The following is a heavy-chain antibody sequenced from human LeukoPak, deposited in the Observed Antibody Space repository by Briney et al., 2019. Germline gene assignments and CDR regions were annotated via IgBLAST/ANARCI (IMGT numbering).Heavy chain of an antibody. V-gene: IGHV3-21*01. CDR2: ISSSSSYI. Sequence: GGSLRLSCAASGFTFSSYSMNWVRQAPGKGLEWVSSISSSSSYIYYADSVKGRLTISRDNAKNSLYLQMNSLRAEDTAVYYCARVIVATMVRQYYFDYWGQGTLVTVSS. D-gene: IGHD5-12*01. J-gene: IGHJ4*02. CDR3: ARVIVATMVRQYYFDY. CDR1: GFTFSSYS.